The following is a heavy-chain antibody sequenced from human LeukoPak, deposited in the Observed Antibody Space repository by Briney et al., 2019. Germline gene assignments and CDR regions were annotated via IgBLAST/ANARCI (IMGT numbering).Heavy chain of an antibody. D-gene: IGHD3-9*01. CDR1: GYTFSSYD. CDR2: INPNNGDI. Sequence: ASVKVSCKASGYTFSSYDICWVRQAPGQGLEWMGWINPNNGDINYAQKFQGRVTMTRDSTVSTAYMELSRLRSDDTAVYYCARDPAGNYNILTGYFNWLDPWGQGTLVTVSS. CDR3: ARDPAGNYNILTGYFNWLDP. J-gene: IGHJ5*02. V-gene: IGHV1-2*02.